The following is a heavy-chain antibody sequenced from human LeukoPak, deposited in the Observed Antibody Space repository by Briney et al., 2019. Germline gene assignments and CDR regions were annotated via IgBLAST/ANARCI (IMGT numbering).Heavy chain of an antibody. V-gene: IGHV1-2*02. CDR3: ARGKMVKHLIAAAGIGDY. CDR2: INPNSGGT. J-gene: IGHJ4*02. Sequence: ASVKVSCKASGYTFTGYYMHWVRQAPGQGLEWMGWINPNSGGTNYAQKFQGRVTMTRDTSISTAYMELSRLRSDDTAVYYCARGKMVKHLIAAAGIGDYWGQGTLVPVSS. D-gene: IGHD6-13*01. CDR1: GYTFTGYY.